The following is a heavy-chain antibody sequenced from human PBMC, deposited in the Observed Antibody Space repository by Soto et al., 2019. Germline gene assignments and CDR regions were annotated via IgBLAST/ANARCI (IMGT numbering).Heavy chain of an antibody. CDR2: VHHSWGS. V-gene: IGHV4-59*08. Sequence: QVQLQESGPGLVKPSETLSLSCTVSGGSISSYYWSWFRQSPGKRMEWIGYVHHSWGSSYNPSLQGRVSISLVTSKSQFSLKVTSVTATDTAVYYCARQGFGPLHGLVDVWGQGTTVTVSS. CDR3: ARQGFGPLHGLVDV. J-gene: IGHJ6*02. D-gene: IGHD3-10*01. CDR1: GGSISSYY.